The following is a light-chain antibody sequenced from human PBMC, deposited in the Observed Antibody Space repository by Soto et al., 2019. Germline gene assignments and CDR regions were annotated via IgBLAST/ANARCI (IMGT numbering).Light chain of an antibody. CDR2: EGT. J-gene: IGLJ2*01. CDR1: SNDVGNYNL. Sequence: QSALTQSASVSGSPGQSITISCAGFSNDVGNYNLVSWYQQHPCKAPKVIIYEGTTLPSGVSNRFSGSESGNTASLTISGLQAEDEADYHCCSYAGRSVIFGGGTKLTVL. V-gene: IGLV2-23*01. CDR3: CSYAGRSVI.